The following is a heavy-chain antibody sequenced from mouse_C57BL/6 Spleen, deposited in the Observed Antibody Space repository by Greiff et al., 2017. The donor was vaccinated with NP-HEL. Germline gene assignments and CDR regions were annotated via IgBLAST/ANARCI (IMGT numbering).Heavy chain of an antibody. CDR2: ISDGGSYT. V-gene: IGHV5-4*01. CDR3: ARDEGDYDGGYFDY. Sequence: DVHLVESGGGLVKPGGSLKLSCAASGFTFSSYAMSWVRQTPEKRLEWVATISDGGSYTYYPDNVKGRFTISRDNAKNNLYLQMSHLKSEDTAMYYCARDEGDYDGGYFDYWGQGTTLTVSS. D-gene: IGHD2-4*01. J-gene: IGHJ2*01. CDR1: GFTFSSYA.